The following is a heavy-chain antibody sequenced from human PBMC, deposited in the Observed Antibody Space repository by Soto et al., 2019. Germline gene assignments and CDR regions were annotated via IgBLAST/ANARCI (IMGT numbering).Heavy chain of an antibody. CDR1: GGSIRSYY. CDR2: IYYTGST. V-gene: IGHV4-59*01. D-gene: IGHD5-12*01. CDR3: ARGGDGYIFDH. J-gene: IGHJ4*02. Sequence: QVQLQESGPGLVKPSETLSLTCTVSGGSIRSYYWTWIRQPPGKGLEWIGYIYYTGSTNYNPSLKSRVTTSVDTSKNQFSLKVSSVTAADTAVYYCARGGDGYIFDHWGQGTLVTVSS.